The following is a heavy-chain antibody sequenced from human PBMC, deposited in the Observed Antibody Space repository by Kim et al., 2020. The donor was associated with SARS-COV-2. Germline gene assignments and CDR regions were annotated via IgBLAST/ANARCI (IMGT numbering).Heavy chain of an antibody. D-gene: IGHD4-4*01. J-gene: IGHJ4*02. V-gene: IGHV3-30*02. CDR3: AKDQMGTTVTDGIDY. Sequence: SLKVRFTSSTDNSKNTLHLQMNSLRAEDTAVYYCAKDQMGTTVTDGIDYWGQGTLVTVSS.